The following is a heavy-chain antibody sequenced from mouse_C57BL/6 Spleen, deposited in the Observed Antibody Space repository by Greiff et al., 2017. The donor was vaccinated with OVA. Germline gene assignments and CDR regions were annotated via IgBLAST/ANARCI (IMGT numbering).Heavy chain of an antibody. J-gene: IGHJ3*01. V-gene: IGHV1-52*01. D-gene: IGHD1-1*01. CDR2: IDPSDSET. Sequence: QVQLQQPGAELVRPGSSVKLSCKASGYTFTSYWMHWVKQRPIQGLEWIGNIDPSDSETHYNQKFKDKATLTVDKSSSTAYMLLSSLTSEDSAVYYCARFCSSYEFAYWGQGTLVTVSA. CDR1: GYTFTSYW. CDR3: ARFCSSYEFAY.